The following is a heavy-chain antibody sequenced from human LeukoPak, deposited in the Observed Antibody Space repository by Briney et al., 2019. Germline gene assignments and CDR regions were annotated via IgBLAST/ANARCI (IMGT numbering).Heavy chain of an antibody. CDR2: IYYSGST. V-gene: IGHV4-59*01. J-gene: IGHJ4*02. D-gene: IGHD3-9*01. CDR1: GGSISSYY. CDR3: ARVLRYFDLPDY. Sequence: SETLSLTCTVSGGSISSYYWSWIRQPPGKGLEWIGYIYYSGSTNHNPSLKSRVTISVDTSKNQFSLKLSSVTAADTAVYYCARVLRYFDLPDYWGQGTLVTVSS.